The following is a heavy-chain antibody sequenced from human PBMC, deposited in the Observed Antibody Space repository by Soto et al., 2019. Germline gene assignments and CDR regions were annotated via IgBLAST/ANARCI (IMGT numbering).Heavy chain of an antibody. D-gene: IGHD3-22*01. CDR3: ARDSAYYYDSSGYYEFDY. Sequence: VASVKVSCKASGYTFTSYTMHWVRQAPGQRLEWMGWINAGNGNTKYSQKFQGRVTITRDTSASTAYMELGSLRSEDTAVYYCARDSAYYYDSSGYYEFDYWGQGTLVTVSS. CDR1: GYTFTSYT. J-gene: IGHJ4*02. CDR2: INAGNGNT. V-gene: IGHV1-3*01.